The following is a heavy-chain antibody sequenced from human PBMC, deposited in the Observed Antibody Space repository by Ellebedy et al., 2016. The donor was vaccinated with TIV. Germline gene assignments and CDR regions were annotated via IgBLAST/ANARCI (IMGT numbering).Heavy chain of an antibody. J-gene: IGHJ4*02. CDR1: GFTFSSSW. Sequence: GESLKISCAASGFTFSSSWMHWVRQVPGKGLVWVARITGDWSNIGYADSVKGRFTISRDNAKSTLYLQMNSLRAEDTAIYYCARDLGTYGSGSVTPYFDFWGQGALVTVSS. D-gene: IGHD3-10*01. CDR2: ITGDWSNI. CDR3: ARDLGTYGSGSVTPYFDF. V-gene: IGHV3-74*01.